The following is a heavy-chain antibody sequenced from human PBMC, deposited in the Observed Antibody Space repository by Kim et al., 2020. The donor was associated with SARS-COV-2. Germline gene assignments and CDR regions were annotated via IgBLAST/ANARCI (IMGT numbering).Heavy chain of an antibody. CDR1: GGSFSGYY. CDR2: INHSGST. CDR3: ARGVRGVIIMYYYYGMDV. D-gene: IGHD3-10*01. V-gene: IGHV4-34*01. Sequence: SETLSLTCAVYGGSFSGYYRSWIRQPPGKGLEWIGEINHSGSTNYNPSLKSRVTISVDTSKNQFSLKLSSVTAADTAVYYCARGVRGVIIMYYYYGMDVWGQGTTVTVSS. J-gene: IGHJ6*02.